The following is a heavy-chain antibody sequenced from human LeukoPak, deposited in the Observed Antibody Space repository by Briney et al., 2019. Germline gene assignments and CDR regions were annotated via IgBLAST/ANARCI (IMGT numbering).Heavy chain of an antibody. J-gene: IGHJ4*02. D-gene: IGHD3-22*01. CDR1: GGSISSSSYY. CDR3: AGQNSIDRSGYHQFKY. CDR2: IYYSGST. V-gene: IGHV4-39*01. Sequence: PSETLSLTCTVSGGSISSSSYYWGWIRQPPGKGLEWIGSIYYSGSTYYNPSLKSRVTISADTSKNQFSLKLSSVTAADTAVYYFAGQNSIDRSGYHQFKYWGQGNLATV.